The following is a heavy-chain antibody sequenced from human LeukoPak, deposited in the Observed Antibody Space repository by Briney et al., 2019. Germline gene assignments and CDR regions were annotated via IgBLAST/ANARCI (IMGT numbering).Heavy chain of an antibody. Sequence: PGGSLRLSCAASGFTFSSYAMSWVHQAPGKGLEWVSAISGSGGSTYYADSVKGRFTISRDNSKNTLYLQMNSLRAEDTAVYYCAKGRGYSYGYKYYFDYWGQGTLVTVSS. V-gene: IGHV3-23*01. CDR3: AKGRGYSYGYKYYFDY. CDR1: GFTFSSYA. D-gene: IGHD5-18*01. CDR2: ISGSGGST. J-gene: IGHJ4*02.